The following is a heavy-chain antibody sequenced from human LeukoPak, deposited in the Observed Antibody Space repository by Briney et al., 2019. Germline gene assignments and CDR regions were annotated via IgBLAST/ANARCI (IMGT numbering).Heavy chain of an antibody. D-gene: IGHD6-13*01. J-gene: IGHJ4*02. V-gene: IGHV3-23*01. Sequence: GGSLRLSCAASGFTFSSYAMTWVRQAPGKGLEWVSGISRSGDSTDYADSVKGRFTISRANPKNMVYLQMNSLRVEDTAVYFCATRSYSAGRDFWGQGTLVTVSS. CDR1: GFTFSSYA. CDR2: ISRSGDST. CDR3: ATRSYSAGRDF.